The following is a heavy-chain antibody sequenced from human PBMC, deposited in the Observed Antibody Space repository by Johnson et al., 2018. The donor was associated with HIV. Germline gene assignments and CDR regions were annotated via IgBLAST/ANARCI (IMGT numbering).Heavy chain of an antibody. J-gene: IGHJ3*02. CDR3: ASNGGSIVGATLHAFDI. Sequence: VQLVESGGDLVKPGGSLRLSCAASGFTFSSYDMHWVRQATGKGLEWVSAIGTAGDTYYPGSVKGRFTISRDNSKNTLYLQMNSLRAEDTAVYYCASNGGSIVGATLHAFDIWGQGTMVTVSS. CDR1: GFTFSSYD. CDR2: IGTAGDT. D-gene: IGHD1-26*01. V-gene: IGHV3-13*01.